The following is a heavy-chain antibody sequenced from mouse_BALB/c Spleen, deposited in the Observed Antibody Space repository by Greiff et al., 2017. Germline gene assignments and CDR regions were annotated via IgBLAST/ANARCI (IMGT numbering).Heavy chain of an antibody. Sequence: EVQLQESGPGLVKPSQSLSLTCSVTGYSITSGYYWNWIRQFPGNKLEWMGYISYDGSNNYNPSLKNRISITRDTSKNQFFLKLNSVTTEDTATYYCAREGYYGYDWYFDVWGAGTTVTVSS. J-gene: IGHJ1*01. V-gene: IGHV3-6*02. CDR2: ISYDGSN. D-gene: IGHD1-2*01. CDR1: GYSITSGYY. CDR3: AREGYYGYDWYFDV.